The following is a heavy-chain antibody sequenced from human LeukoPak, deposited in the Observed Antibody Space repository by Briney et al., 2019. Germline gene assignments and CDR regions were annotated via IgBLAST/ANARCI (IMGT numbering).Heavy chain of an antibody. V-gene: IGHV4-61*02. Sequence: PSQTLSLTCTVSGGSISSGSYYWSWIRQPAGKGLEWIGRIYTSGSTNYNPSLKSRVTISVDTSKNQFSLKLSSVTAADTAVYYCARGPRKSVGFDYWGQGTLVTVSS. CDR2: IYTSGST. CDR1: GGSISSGSYY. J-gene: IGHJ4*02. D-gene: IGHD2-2*01. CDR3: ARGPRKSVGFDY.